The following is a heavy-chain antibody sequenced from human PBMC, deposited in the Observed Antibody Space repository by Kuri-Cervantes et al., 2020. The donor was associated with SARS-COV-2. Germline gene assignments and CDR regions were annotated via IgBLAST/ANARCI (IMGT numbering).Heavy chain of an antibody. D-gene: IGHD3-9*01. CDR2: IVVGSGNT. V-gene: IGHV1-58*01. J-gene: IGHJ6*02. CDR1: GFTFTSSA. CDR3: ASPRHYDILTEDYCGMDV. Sequence: SVKVSCKASGFTFTSSAVQWVRQARGQRLEWIGWIVVGSGNTNYAQKFQERVTITRDMSTSTAYMELSSLRSEDTAVYYCASPRHYDILTEDYCGMDVWGQGTTVTVSS.